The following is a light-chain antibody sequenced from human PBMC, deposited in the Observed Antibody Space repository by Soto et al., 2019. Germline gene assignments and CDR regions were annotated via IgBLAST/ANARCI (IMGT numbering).Light chain of an antibody. CDR1: SSNIGAGYD. V-gene: IGLV1-40*01. CDR3: QSYDSSLSGFYV. Sequence: QSVLTQPPSVSGAPGQRVTISYTGGSSNIGAGYDVHWYQQLPGTPPKLLIFGNTKRPSGVPDRFSGSKSGTSASLAITGLQAEDEADYYCQSYDSSLSGFYVFGTGTKVTVL. CDR2: GNT. J-gene: IGLJ1*01.